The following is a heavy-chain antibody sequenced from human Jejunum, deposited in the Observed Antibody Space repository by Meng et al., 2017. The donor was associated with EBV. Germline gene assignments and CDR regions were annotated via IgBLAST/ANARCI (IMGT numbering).Heavy chain of an antibody. V-gene: IGHV4-61*08. D-gene: IGHD1-26*01. CDR3: ARDQNGSYFAY. CDR2: IYNSEST. CDR1: GGSVSSGGYY. J-gene: IGHJ4*02. Sequence: QVQLQESGPGLVKPSETRSLTCTVSGGSVSSGGYYWSWSRQPPGKGLEWIGYIYNSESTNYKSSLKSRVAISADTSKNQFSLRLSSVTAADTAVYYCARDQNGSYFAYWGQGTLVTVSS.